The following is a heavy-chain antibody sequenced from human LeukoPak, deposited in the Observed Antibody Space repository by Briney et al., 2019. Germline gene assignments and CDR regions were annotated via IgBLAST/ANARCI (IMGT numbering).Heavy chain of an antibody. V-gene: IGHV4-34*01. Sequence: KPSETLSLTCAVYGGSFSGYYWSWIRQPPGKGLEWIGEINHSGSTNYNPSLKSRVTISVDTSKNQFSLKLSSVTAADTAVYYCARSWGDCSSISCSNFDYWGQGTLVTVSS. D-gene: IGHD2-2*01. CDR1: GGSFSGYY. CDR2: INHSGST. J-gene: IGHJ4*02. CDR3: ARSWGDCSSISCSNFDY.